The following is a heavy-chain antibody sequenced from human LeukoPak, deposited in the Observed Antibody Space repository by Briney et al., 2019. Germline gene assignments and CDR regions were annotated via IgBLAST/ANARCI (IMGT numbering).Heavy chain of an antibody. D-gene: IGHD5-12*01. Sequence: GGSLRLSCAASGFTFSSYEMNWVRQAPGKGLEWVSYISSSGSTIYYADSVKGRFTISRDNAKNSLYLQMNSLRAEDTAVYYCARGGSGYDLHYYYMDVWGKGTTVTVSS. J-gene: IGHJ6*03. CDR3: ARGGSGYDLHYYYMDV. CDR1: GFTFSSYE. V-gene: IGHV3-48*03. CDR2: ISSSGSTI.